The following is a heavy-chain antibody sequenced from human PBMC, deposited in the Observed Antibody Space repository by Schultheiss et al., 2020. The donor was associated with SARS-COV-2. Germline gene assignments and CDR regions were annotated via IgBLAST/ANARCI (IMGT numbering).Heavy chain of an antibody. CDR2: IRSKAYGGTT. J-gene: IGHJ6*02. CDR3: TREYSYGFRVDYGMDV. CDR1: GFTFGDYA. Sequence: GGSLRLSCTASGFTFGDYAMSWFRQAPGKGLEWVGFIRSKAYGGTTEYAASVKGRFTISRDDSKSIAYLQMNSLKTEDTAVNYCTREYSYGFRVDYGMDVWGQGTTVTVSS. V-gene: IGHV3-49*03. D-gene: IGHD5-18*01.